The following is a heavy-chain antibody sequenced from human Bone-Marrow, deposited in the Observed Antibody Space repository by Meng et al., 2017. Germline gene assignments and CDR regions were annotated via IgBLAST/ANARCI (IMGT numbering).Heavy chain of an antibody. CDR3: ENLLEC. J-gene: IGHJ4*02. V-gene: IGHV3-74*01. Sequence: SCATAGFTFSSLWMHWVRQPAGKGLVWFTRINSDGSITTYAASVKGRFTISRDNAKNILYLDMNSLRAEDTAVYYCENLLECWGQGTLVTVSS. CDR1: GFTFSSLW. CDR2: INSDGSIT.